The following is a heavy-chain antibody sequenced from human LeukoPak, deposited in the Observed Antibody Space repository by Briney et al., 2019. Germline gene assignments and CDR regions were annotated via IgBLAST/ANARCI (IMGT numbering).Heavy chain of an antibody. CDR1: GFTFSDYY. CDR2: ISSISSYT. CDR3: ARASGGSSGWYG. D-gene: IGHD6-19*01. Sequence: PGGSLRLSCAASGFTFSDYYMSWIRQAPGKGLEWVSYISSISSYTNYADSVKGRFTISRDNAKNSLYLQMNSLRAEDTAVYYCARASGGSSGWYGWGQGTLVTVSS. V-gene: IGHV3-11*06. J-gene: IGHJ4*02.